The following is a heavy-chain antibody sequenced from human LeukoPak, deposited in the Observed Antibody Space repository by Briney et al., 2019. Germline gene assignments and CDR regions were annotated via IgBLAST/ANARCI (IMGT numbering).Heavy chain of an antibody. CDR1: GFTFSSYG. CDR3: AKDRTIAPSWGFDY. D-gene: IGHD1-1*01. J-gene: IGHJ4*02. Sequence: GRSLRLSCAASGFTFSSYGMHWVRQAPGKGLEWVAVISYDGSNKYYANSVKGRFTISRDNSKNTLYLQMNSLRAEDTAVYYCAKDRTIAPSWGFDYWGQGTLVTVSS. CDR2: ISYDGSNK. V-gene: IGHV3-30*18.